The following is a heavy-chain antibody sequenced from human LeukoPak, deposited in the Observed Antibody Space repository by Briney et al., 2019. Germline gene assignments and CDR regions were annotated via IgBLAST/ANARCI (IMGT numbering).Heavy chain of an antibody. J-gene: IGHJ4*02. CDR1: GFTVSSNY. D-gene: IGHD1-26*01. V-gene: IGHV3-53*01. CDR2: IYSGGST. CDR3: ASGSYGRYFDY. Sequence: GGSLRLSCAASGFTVSSNYMSWVRQAPGKGLEWVSVIYSGGSTYYADSVKGRFTISRDNPKNTLYLQVNSLRAEDTAVYYCASGSYGRYFDYWGQGTLVTVSS.